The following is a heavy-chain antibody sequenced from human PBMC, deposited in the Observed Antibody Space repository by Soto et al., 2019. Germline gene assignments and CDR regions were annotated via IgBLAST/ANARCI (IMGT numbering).Heavy chain of an antibody. CDR3: AKDAPPLLC. Sequence: GGSLRLSCAASGFTFSSYGMHWVRQAQGKGLEWVAVISYDGSNKYYADSVKGRFTISRDNSKNTLYLQMNSLRAEDTAVYYCAKDAPPLLCWGQGTLVTVSS. J-gene: IGHJ4*02. D-gene: IGHD3-16*01. V-gene: IGHV3-30*18. CDR1: GFTFSSYG. CDR2: ISYDGSNK.